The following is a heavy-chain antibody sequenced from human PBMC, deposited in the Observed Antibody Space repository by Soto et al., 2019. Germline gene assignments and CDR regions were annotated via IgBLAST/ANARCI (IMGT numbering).Heavy chain of an antibody. V-gene: IGHV1-18*04. D-gene: IGHD2-15*01. CDR1: GYTFTSYG. J-gene: IGHJ4*02. Sequence: ASVKVSSKASGYTFTSYGISWVRQAPGQGLEWMGWISAYNGNTNYAQKLQGRVTMTTDTSTSTAYMELRSLRSDDTAVYYCARAGELVVVAAADYWGQGTLVTVSS. CDR2: ISAYNGNT. CDR3: ARAGELVVVAAADY.